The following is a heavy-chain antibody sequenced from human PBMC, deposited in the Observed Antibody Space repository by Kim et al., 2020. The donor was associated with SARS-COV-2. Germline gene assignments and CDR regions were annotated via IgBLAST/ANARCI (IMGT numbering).Heavy chain of an antibody. J-gene: IGHJ4*02. CDR2: IKSKTDCGTT. V-gene: IGHV3-15*01. CDR1: GFTFSNAW. CDR3: TTEVFGLINSASWVGWARSDSGRYGYYFDH. Sequence: GGSLRLSCAASGFTFSNAWMSWVRQAPGKGLEWVGRIKSKTDCGTTDYAAPAKGRFTISREDSKNTRYLQMNSLKTEDTAVYYCTTEVFGLINSASWVGWARSDSGRYGYYFDHGGQGPLVTVSS. D-gene: IGHD6-13*01.